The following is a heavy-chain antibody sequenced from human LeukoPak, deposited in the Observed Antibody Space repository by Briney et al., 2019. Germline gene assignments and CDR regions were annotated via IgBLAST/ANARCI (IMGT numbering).Heavy chain of an antibody. CDR1: GYTFTSYY. J-gene: IGHJ6*03. CDR3: AGPPATVTKHYYYYMDV. D-gene: IGHD4-11*01. Sequence: ASVKVSCKASGYTFTSYYMHWVRQAPGQGLEWMGIINPSGGSTSYAQKFQGRVTMTRDMSTSTVYMEPSSLRSEDTAVYYCAGPPATVTKHYYYYMDVWGKGTTVTVSS. V-gene: IGHV1-46*01. CDR2: INPSGGST.